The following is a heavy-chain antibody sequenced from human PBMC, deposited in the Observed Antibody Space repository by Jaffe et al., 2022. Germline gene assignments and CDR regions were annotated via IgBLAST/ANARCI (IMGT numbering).Heavy chain of an antibody. V-gene: IGHV3-49*04. CDR1: GFTFGDYA. CDR2: IRSKAYGGTT. CDR3: TRDMYDLRIAAAGGDSTAFDI. Sequence: EVQLVESGGGLVQPGRSLRLSCTASGFTFGDYAMSWVRQAPGKGLEWVGFIRSKAYGGTTEYAASVKGRFTISRDDSKSIAYLQMNSLKTEDTAVYYCTRDMYDLRIAAAGGDSTAFDIWGQGTMVTVSS. D-gene: IGHD6-13*01. J-gene: IGHJ3*02.